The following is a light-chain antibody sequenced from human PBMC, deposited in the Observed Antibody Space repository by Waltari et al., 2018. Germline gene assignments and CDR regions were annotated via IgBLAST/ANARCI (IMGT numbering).Light chain of an antibody. Sequence: DIQMPQSPSTLSASVGDRVTITCRASQSISSWLAWYQQKPGKAPKLLIYKASSLESGVPSRFSGSGSGTEFTLTISSLQPDDFATYYCQQYNSYSRNTFGQGTKVEIK. CDR1: QSISSW. V-gene: IGKV1-5*03. J-gene: IGKJ1*01. CDR2: KAS. CDR3: QQYNSYSRNT.